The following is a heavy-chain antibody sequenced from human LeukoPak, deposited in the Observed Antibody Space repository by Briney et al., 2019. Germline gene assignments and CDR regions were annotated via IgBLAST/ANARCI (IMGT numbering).Heavy chain of an antibody. CDR2: IYYVGST. J-gene: IGHJ4*02. Sequence: SETLSLTCTVSGGSISSGSYYWGWIRQPPGKGLEWIGTIYYVGSTYYNPSLKSRLTISLDTSKNQLSLRLNSVTAADTAVYYCARFMYNWDSLHWGQGTLVTVSS. V-gene: IGHV4-39*01. CDR1: GGSISSGSYY. CDR3: ARFMYNWDSLH. D-gene: IGHD1-7*01.